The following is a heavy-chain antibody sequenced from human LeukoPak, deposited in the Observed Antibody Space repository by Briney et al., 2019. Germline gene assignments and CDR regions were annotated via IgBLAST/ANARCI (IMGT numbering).Heavy chain of an antibody. CDR3: ARGWGASGWYYFDY. CDR2: ISSSGNTI. V-gene: IGHV3-48*04. J-gene: IGHJ4*02. D-gene: IGHD6-19*01. CDR1: GFTFSNYN. Sequence: GGSLRLSCAASGFTFSNYNMNWVRQAPGKGLEWVSYISSSGNTIYYADSVKGRFTISRDNAKNSLYLQMNSLRAEDTAVYYCARGWGASGWYYFDYWGQGTLVTVSS.